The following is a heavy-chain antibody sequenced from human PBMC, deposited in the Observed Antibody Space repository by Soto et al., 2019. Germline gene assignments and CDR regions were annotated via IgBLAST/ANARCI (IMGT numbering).Heavy chain of an antibody. V-gene: IGHV3-23*01. J-gene: IGHJ5*02. CDR3: AKEPTGSGWFDP. Sequence: GGSLRLSCAASGFTFSKFAMSWVRQAPGKGLEWVSAISGSGGRTYYPDSVKGRFTISRDNSKNTLYLQMNGLRAEDTAVYYCAKEPTGSGWFDPWGQGTLVTVSS. CDR1: GFTFSKFA. D-gene: IGHD3-10*01. CDR2: ISGSGGRT.